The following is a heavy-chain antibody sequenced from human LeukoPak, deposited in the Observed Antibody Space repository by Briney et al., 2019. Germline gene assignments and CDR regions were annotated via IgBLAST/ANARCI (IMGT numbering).Heavy chain of an antibody. V-gene: IGHV1-46*01. CDR1: GYTFTSYY. J-gene: IGHJ6*02. D-gene: IGHD3-3*01. Sequence: GASVKVSCTASGYTFTSYYMHWVRQAPGQGLEWMGIINPSGGSTSYAQKFQGRVTMTTDTSTSTAYMELRSLGSDDTAVYYCARDLAENDFWSGYWADYYGMDVWGQGTTVTVSS. CDR3: ARDLAENDFWSGYWADYYGMDV. CDR2: INPSGGST.